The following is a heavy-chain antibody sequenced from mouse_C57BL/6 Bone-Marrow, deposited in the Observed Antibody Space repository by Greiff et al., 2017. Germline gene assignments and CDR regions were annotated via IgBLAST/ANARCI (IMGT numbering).Heavy chain of an antibody. CDR2: IYPGSGST. Sequence: QVQLQQPGAELVKPGASVKMSCKASGYTFTSYWITWVKQRPGQGLEWIGDIYPGSGSTNYNEKFKSQATLTVDTSSSTSYMQLSSLTSEDSAVYYCARGISYSKYVDYAMDYWGQGTSVTVSS. V-gene: IGHV1-55*01. CDR3: ARGISYSKYVDYAMDY. CDR1: GYTFTSYW. J-gene: IGHJ4*01. D-gene: IGHD2-5*01.